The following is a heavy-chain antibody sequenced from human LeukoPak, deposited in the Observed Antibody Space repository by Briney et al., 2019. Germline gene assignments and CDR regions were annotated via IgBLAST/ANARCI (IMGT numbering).Heavy chain of an antibody. Sequence: GESLKISCKGSGYSFTSYWIGWVRQMPGKGLEWMGIIYPGDSDTRYSPSFQGQVTISADKSISTAYLQWSSLKASDTAMYYCASLVGYSSGWYPPYYFDYWGQGTLVTVSS. D-gene: IGHD6-19*01. CDR1: GYSFTSYW. J-gene: IGHJ4*02. V-gene: IGHV5-51*01. CDR2: IYPGDSDT. CDR3: ASLVGYSSGWYPPYYFDY.